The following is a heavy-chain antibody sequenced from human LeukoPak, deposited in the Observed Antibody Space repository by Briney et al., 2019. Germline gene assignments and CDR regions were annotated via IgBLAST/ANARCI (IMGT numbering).Heavy chain of an antibody. V-gene: IGHV3-30-3*01. CDR2: ISYDGSNK. D-gene: IGHD2-15*01. Sequence: GGSLRLSCAASGFTFSYYTMHWVRQAPGKGLEWVAVISYDGSNKYYADSVKGRFTISRDNSKNTLYLQMNSLRAEDTAVYYCARDTHSCFDYWGQGTPVTVSS. CDR1: GFTFSYYT. J-gene: IGHJ4*02. CDR3: ARDTHSCFDY.